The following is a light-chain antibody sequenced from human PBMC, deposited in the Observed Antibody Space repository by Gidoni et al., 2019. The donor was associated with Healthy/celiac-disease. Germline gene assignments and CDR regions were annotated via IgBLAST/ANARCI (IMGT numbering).Light chain of an antibody. Sequence: VLTQSPGTLSLSPGERATLSCRASESIRSTFLAWYQQKPGQAPRLLIYGVSTRATGIPDRFSGSGSGTDFTLTISRLEPEDFAIYYCQQYASTPRTFSQGTKVEFK. CDR2: GVS. J-gene: IGKJ1*01. CDR3: QQYASTPRT. CDR1: ESIRSTF. V-gene: IGKV3-20*01.